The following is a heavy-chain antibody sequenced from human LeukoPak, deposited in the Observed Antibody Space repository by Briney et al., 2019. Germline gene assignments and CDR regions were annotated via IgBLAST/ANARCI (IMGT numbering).Heavy chain of an antibody. D-gene: IGHD2/OR15-2a*01. CDR2: VNGDGTST. CDR1: GFTFSTYW. CDR3: ARDLSPAHF. Sequence: GSLRLSCTASGFTFSTYWMHWVRQAPGKGLVWVSRVNGDGTSTVYADSVKGRFTISRDNAKNTLYLQMNSLRAEDTAVYYCARDLSPAHFWGQGTLVTVSS. V-gene: IGHV3-74*01. J-gene: IGHJ4*02.